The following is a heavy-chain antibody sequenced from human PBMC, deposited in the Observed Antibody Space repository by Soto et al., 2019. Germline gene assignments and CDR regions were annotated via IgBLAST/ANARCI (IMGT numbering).Heavy chain of an antibody. D-gene: IGHD3-3*01. CDR2: IYYSGST. Sequence: SETLSPTRTFSGGSLSRGDYFWGWVRPPPGKGLEWIGYIYYSGSTYYNPSLKSRVTISVDTSKNQFPLKLSSVTAADTAVYYCAREPYFPLRFWEGMDVWGQGTTVTVSS. J-gene: IGHJ6*02. V-gene: IGHV4-30-4*01. CDR3: AREPYFPLRFWEGMDV. CDR1: GGSLSRGDYF.